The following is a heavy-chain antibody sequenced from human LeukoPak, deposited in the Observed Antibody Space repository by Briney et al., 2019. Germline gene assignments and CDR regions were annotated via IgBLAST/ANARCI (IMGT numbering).Heavy chain of an antibody. Sequence: GGPLRLSCAASGFTFSSYWMSWVRQAPGKGLEWVANIKQDGSEKYYVDSVKGRFTISRDNAKNSLYPQMNSLRAEDTAVYYCARDWLWYYYDSSGSQRADAFDIWGQGTMVTVSS. V-gene: IGHV3-7*01. CDR2: IKQDGSEK. CDR1: GFTFSSYW. D-gene: IGHD3-22*01. CDR3: ARDWLWYYYDSSGSQRADAFDI. J-gene: IGHJ3*02.